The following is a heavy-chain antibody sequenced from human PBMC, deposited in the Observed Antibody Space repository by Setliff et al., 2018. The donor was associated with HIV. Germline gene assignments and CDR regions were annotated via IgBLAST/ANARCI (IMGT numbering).Heavy chain of an antibody. CDR3: VTGPGGPVGRDPPNGY. D-gene: IGHD2-2*03. CDR2: IYASGVI. V-gene: IGHV4-61*09. CDR1: GNFISSDIYF. J-gene: IGHJ4*02. Sequence: SETLSLTCNVSGNFISSDIYFWSWIRQPAGKGLEWLGHIYASGVIKHNPSLKSRVIISVDTSRSQSSLTLKSVTAADSAIYFCVTGPGGPVGRDPPNGYWGQGTLVTVSS.